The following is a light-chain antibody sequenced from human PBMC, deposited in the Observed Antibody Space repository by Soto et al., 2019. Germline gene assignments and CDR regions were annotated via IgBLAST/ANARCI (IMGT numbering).Light chain of an antibody. V-gene: IGKV1-39*01. Sequence: DIQMTQSPSSLSASVGDRVTITCRASQSISSYLNWYQQKPGKAPKLLIYAASSLQSGVPSRFSGSESGTDLTLTISSLQPEDFATYYCQQSYSTPLLTFGGGTQVDIK. CDR2: AAS. CDR1: QSISSY. CDR3: QQSYSTPLLT. J-gene: IGKJ4*01.